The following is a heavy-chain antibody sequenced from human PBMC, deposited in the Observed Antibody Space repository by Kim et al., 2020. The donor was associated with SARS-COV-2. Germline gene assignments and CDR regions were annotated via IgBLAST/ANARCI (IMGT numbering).Heavy chain of an antibody. Sequence: GGSLRLSCAASGFTFSSYSMNWVRQAPGKGLEWVSSISSSSSYIYYADSVKGRFTISRDNAKNSLYLQMNSLRAEDTAVYYCAREMQVLWFGELLRGLVGYYYGMDVWGQGTTVTVSS. J-gene: IGHJ6*02. CDR3: AREMQVLWFGELLRGLVGYYYGMDV. CDR2: ISSSSSYI. CDR1: GFTFSSYS. V-gene: IGHV3-21*01. D-gene: IGHD3-10*01.